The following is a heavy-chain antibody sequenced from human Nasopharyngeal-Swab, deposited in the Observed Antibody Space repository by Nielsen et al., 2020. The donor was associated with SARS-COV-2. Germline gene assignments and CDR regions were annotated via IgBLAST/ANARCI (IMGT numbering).Heavy chain of an antibody. CDR1: GGSISCGSIRSYY. CDR2: FSYTGIT. Sequence: SQTLSLTCTLSGGSISCGSIRSYYLSWNRQRPGEGLEWMGDFSYTGITNYNPSLKTRFTISADMSKNQVSLNLSSVAAADSDVYYCAREVVGGLVDSWGQGTLVTVSS. CDR3: AREVVGGLVDS. V-gene: IGHV4-61*01. J-gene: IGHJ4*02. D-gene: IGHD1-26*01.